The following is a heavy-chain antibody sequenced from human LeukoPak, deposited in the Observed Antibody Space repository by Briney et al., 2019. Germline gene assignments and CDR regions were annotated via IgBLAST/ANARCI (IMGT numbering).Heavy chain of an antibody. CDR2: MSYDGSNK. Sequence: GGSLRLSSAASGFTFSSYAMHWVRQAPGKGLEWVALMSYDGSNKFYADSVKGRFTISRDNSKSTLYLQMNSLKAEDTAVYYCARGGVTTMTLRDLWLDYWGQGTLVTVSS. V-gene: IGHV3-30-3*01. CDR1: GFTFSSYA. D-gene: IGHD4-17*01. J-gene: IGHJ4*02. CDR3: ARGGVTTMTLRDLWLDY.